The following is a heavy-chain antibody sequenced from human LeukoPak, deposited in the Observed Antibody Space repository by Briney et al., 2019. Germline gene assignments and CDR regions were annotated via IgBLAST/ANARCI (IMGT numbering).Heavy chain of an antibody. CDR1: WFTVSCYF. CDR2: IYSGGDT. J-gene: IGHJ5*02. CDR3: TRKGRCIVAAGAFFGP. D-gene: IGHD6-25*01. V-gene: IGHV3-53*01. Sequence: GGSLRLSCAASWFTVSCYFVTCVRQAPGKGLEWLSIIYSGGDTDYADSVKGRFTISRDNYKNTVYLQMNSRRADDTARYHCTRKGRCIVAAGAFFGPWGQGTLVTVSS.